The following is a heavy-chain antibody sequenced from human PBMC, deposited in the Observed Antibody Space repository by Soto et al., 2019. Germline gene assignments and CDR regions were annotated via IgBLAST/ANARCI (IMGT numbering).Heavy chain of an antibody. J-gene: IGHJ4*02. Sequence: SETLSLTCTVSGGSISSSSYYWGWIRQPPGKGLEWIGSIYYSGSTYYNPSLKSRVTISVDTSKNQFSLKLSSVTAADTAVYYCASRGYCSSTSCYWNDLDYWGQGTLVTVSS. D-gene: IGHD2-2*01. CDR3: ASRGYCSSTSCYWNDLDY. V-gene: IGHV4-39*01. CDR2: IYYSGST. CDR1: GGSISSSSYY.